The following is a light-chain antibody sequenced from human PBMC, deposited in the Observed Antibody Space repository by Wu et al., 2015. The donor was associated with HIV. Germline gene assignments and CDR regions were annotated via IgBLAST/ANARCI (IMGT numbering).Light chain of an antibody. CDR2: GAS. CDR1: QSVSSN. Sequence: ETVMTQSPVTLSVSPGERATLSCRASQSVSSNLAWYQQKPGQAPRLLVYGASTRATGIPARFSGNGSGTEFTLTISSLQSEDFAVYYCQQYHNWPLTFGGGTKVEIK. CDR3: QQYHNWPLT. J-gene: IGKJ4*01. V-gene: IGKV3-15*01.